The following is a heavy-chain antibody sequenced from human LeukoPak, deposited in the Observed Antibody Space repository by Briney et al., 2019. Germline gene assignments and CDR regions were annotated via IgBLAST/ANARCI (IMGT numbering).Heavy chain of an antibody. CDR3: ARGGSYLDS. CDR2: IYSGGST. CDR1: GFTVSSNY. D-gene: IGHD1-26*01. V-gene: IGHV3-53*01. Sequence: PGGSLRLSCGASGFTVSSNYMSWVRQAPGKGLEWGSGIYSGGSTYYAGSVKGRFTISRDNSKNTLYLQMNSLRAEDTAVYYCARGGSYLDSWGQGTLVTVSS. J-gene: IGHJ4*02.